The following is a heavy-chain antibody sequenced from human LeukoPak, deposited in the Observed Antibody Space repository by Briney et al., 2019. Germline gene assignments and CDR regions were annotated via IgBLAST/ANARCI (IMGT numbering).Heavy chain of an antibody. Sequence: GGYLSLSCAASGFTFNTYAMSRHRQAPGKGLEGILGIRGSGGSKYYADSVKGRFTISRDNSKNTLYLQMNSLRAEDTAVYYCAKHRYNYGDGMDVWGQGTTVTVS. CDR3: AKHRYNYGDGMDV. CDR2: IRGSGGSK. V-gene: IGHV3-23*01. CDR1: GFTFNTYA. J-gene: IGHJ6*02. D-gene: IGHD5-18*01.